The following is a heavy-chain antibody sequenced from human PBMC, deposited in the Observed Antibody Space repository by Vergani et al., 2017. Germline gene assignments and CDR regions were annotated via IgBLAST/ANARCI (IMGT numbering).Heavy chain of an antibody. D-gene: IGHD3-22*01. J-gene: IGHJ4*02. CDR3: ARVEQYYYDSSGPFDY. CDR1: GFTFSSYE. V-gene: IGHV3-48*03. CDR2: ISSSGSTI. Sequence: EVQLVESGGGLVQPGGSLRLSCAASGFTFSSYEMNWVRQAPGKGLEWVSCISSSGSTIYYADSVKGRFTISRDNAKNSLYLQMNSLRAEDTAVYYCARVEQYYYDSSGPFDYWGQGTLVTVSS.